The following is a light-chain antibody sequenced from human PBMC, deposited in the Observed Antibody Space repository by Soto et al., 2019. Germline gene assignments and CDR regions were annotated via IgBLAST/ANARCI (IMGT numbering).Light chain of an antibody. Sequence: DIVMTQSPATLSVSPVERATLSCRASQSVTGNLAWYQQKPGQAPRLLIYGASARASGIPARFSGSGSGTEFTLTISSLQSEDFAVYYCKEYGTSRKFGQGTKVDIK. V-gene: IGKV3-15*01. CDR3: KEYGTSRK. CDR2: GAS. CDR1: QSVTGN. J-gene: IGKJ1*01.